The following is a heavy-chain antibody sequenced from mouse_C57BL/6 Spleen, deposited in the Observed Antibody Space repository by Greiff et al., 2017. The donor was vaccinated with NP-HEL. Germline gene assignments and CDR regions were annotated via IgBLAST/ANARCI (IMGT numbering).Heavy chain of an antibody. CDR2: IDPSDSET. CDR3: ARKGSNSDY. J-gene: IGHJ2*01. CDR1: GYTFTSYW. V-gene: IGHV1-52*01. Sequence: QVQLQPPGAELVRPGSSVKLSCKASGYTFTSYWMHWVKQRPIQGLEWIGNIDPSDSETHYNQKFKDKATLTVDKSSSTAYMQLSSLTSEDSAVYYCARKGSNSDYWGQGTTLTVSS. D-gene: IGHD5-1*01.